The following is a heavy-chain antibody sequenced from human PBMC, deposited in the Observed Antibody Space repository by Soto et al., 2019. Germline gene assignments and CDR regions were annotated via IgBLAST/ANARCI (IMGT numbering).Heavy chain of an antibody. CDR2: IYHSGST. V-gene: IGHV4-38-2*02. CDR1: GYPISSVYY. CDR3: ARDDRSSWYMETEVFDY. Sequence: SSKTLSLTCGVSGYPISSVYYCGWIRQPPGKGLEWIGSIYHSGSTYYNPPLKSRVTISVDTSKNQFSLKLSSVTAADTAVYYCARDDRSSWYMETEVFDYWGQGTLVTVSS. D-gene: IGHD6-13*01. J-gene: IGHJ4*02.